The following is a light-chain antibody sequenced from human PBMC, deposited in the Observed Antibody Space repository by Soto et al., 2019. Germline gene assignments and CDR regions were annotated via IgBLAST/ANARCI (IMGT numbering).Light chain of an antibody. CDR3: ATWDDMLTAWV. CDR1: KSNIGSNA. V-gene: IGLV1-36*01. J-gene: IGLJ3*02. Sequence: QSVLTQSPSVSGAPRQSVNISCSGNKSNIGSNAVHWYKQLPGKAPKLLMYSNDMLPSGVSDRFSGSKSGTSASLAISGLQSEDEGDYSCATWDDMLTAWVFGGGTKLTVL. CDR2: SND.